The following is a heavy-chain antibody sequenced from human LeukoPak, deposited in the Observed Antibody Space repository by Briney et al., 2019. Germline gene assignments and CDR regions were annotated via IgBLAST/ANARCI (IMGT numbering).Heavy chain of an antibody. CDR2: SNAGNGNT. Sequence: ASVKVSCKASGYTFTSYAMHWVRQAPGQRLEWMGWSNAGNGNTKYSQEFQGRVTITRDTSASTAYMELSRLRSDDTAVYYCARDPMVRGVIPFDYWGQGTLVTVSS. CDR3: ARDPMVRGVIPFDY. J-gene: IGHJ4*02. D-gene: IGHD3-10*01. CDR1: GYTFTSYA. V-gene: IGHV1-3*02.